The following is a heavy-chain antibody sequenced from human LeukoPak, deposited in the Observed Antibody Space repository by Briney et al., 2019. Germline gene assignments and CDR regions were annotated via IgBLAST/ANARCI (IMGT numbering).Heavy chain of an antibody. CDR2: IYYSGST. CDR1: GDSISSTSYY. Sequence: SETLSLTCTVSGDSISSTSYYWGCIRQPPGKGLEWIGNIYYSGSTYYNPSHKSRVTISVDTSNNQFSLKLTSVTAADTAVYYCARPGYSSLSLYYFDFWGQGTLVTVSS. D-gene: IGHD2-15*01. CDR3: ARPGYSSLSLYYFDF. V-gene: IGHV4-39*01. J-gene: IGHJ4*02.